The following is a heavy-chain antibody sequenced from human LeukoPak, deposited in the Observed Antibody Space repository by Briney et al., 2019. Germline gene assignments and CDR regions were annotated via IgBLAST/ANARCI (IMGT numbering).Heavy chain of an antibody. J-gene: IGHJ4*02. CDR3: ARSRTVSGYDYVY. D-gene: IGHD5-12*01. CDR1: GFTFSSYA. V-gene: IGHV3-30-3*01. CDR2: ISYDGGDK. Sequence: GGSLRLSCAASGFTFSSYAMHWVRQAPGKGLEWVALISYDGGDKYYADSVKGRFTISRDNSKNTLYLQMNSLRTEDTAVYYCARSRTVSGYDYVYWGQGTLVTVSS.